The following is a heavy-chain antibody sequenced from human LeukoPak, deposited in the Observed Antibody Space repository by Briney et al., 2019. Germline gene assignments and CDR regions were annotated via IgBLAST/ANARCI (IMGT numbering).Heavy chain of an antibody. CDR1: GFTFSNFP. CDR2: ISGSGGDT. V-gene: IGHV3-23*01. D-gene: IGHD5-12*01. Sequence: PGGSLRLSCAASGFTFSNFPMTWVRQAPGKGLEAFSSISGSGGDTYYKDSVKGRFTISRDNSKNTLYLQMNSLRAEDTAVYYCAKVTEPTTTYYYYGMDVWGQGTTVTVSS. J-gene: IGHJ6*02. CDR3: AKVTEPTTTYYYYGMDV.